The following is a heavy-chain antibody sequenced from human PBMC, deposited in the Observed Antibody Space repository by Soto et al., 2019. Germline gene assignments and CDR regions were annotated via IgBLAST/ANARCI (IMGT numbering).Heavy chain of an antibody. Sequence: QVQLVESGGGVVQPGQSLRLSCAASGFSVSNYGMHWVRQAPGKGLEWVAVVWKDGNTKHYGDSVKGRFTISRDNSKNTLELKMISLRGEDTAVYYCAIAEAWTDEAFDIWGQGTRVTVSS. CDR1: GFSVSNYG. CDR2: VWKDGNTK. CDR3: AIAEAWTDEAFDI. D-gene: IGHD5-12*01. V-gene: IGHV3-33*01. J-gene: IGHJ3*02.